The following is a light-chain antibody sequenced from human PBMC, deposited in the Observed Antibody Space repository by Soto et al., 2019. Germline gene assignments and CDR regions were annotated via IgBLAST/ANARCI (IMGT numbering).Light chain of an antibody. CDR2: GAS. CDR1: QSVSSN. CDR3: QQRNVWPPIT. Sequence: EIVMTQSPATLSVSPGERATLSCRASQSVSSNLAWYQQKPGQAPRLLIYGASTRATGIPGRFSVSGSGTEFTLTISSLQSEDFAVYYCQQRNVWPPITFGQGTRLEIK. V-gene: IGKV3-15*01. J-gene: IGKJ5*01.